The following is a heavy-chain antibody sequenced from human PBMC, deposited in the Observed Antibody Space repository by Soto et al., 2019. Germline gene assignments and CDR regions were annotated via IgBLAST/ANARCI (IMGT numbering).Heavy chain of an antibody. J-gene: IGHJ5*02. Sequence: EVQLLESGGGLVQPGGSLRLSCAASGFTFSSYAMSWVRQASGKGLEWVSGISGSGGSTYYADSVKGRFTISRDNSKNTLNLQMNSLRAEDTAVYYCAKEYSGNSVNWFDPWGQGTLVTVSS. V-gene: IGHV3-23*01. CDR1: GFTFSSYA. D-gene: IGHD1-26*01. CDR3: AKEYSGNSVNWFDP. CDR2: ISGSGGST.